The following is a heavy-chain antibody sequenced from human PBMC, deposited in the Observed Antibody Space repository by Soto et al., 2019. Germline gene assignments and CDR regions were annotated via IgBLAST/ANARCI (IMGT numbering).Heavy chain of an antibody. CDR3: ARDPGGYDSSGYYYFPLRQFDY. V-gene: IGHV3-21*01. CDR1: GFTFSSYS. J-gene: IGHJ4*02. Sequence: EVQLVESGGGLVKPGGSLRLSCAASGFTFSSYSMNWVRQAPGKGLEWVSSISSSSSYIYYADSVKGRFTISRDNAKNSLYLQMNSLRAEDTAVYYCARDPGGYDSSGYYYFPLRQFDYWGQGTLVTVSS. D-gene: IGHD3-22*01. CDR2: ISSSSSYI.